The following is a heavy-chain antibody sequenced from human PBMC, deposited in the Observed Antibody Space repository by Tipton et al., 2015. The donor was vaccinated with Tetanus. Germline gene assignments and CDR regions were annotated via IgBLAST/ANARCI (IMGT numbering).Heavy chain of an antibody. V-gene: IGHV4-59*12. CDR3: ARGSRVLGPWFY. J-gene: IGHJ4*02. CDR2: INYSGTT. Sequence: TLSLTCTVSGGSINRYYWSWIRQSPGKGLEWIGYINYSGTTNYASSLQSRVIISVDTSKNQLSLKLNSVTAADTAVYYCARGSRVLGPWFYWGQGTLVTVSS. CDR1: GGSINRYY. D-gene: IGHD3-16*01.